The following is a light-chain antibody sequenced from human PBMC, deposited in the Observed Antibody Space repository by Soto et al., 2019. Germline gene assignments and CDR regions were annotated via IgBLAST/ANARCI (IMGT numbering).Light chain of an antibody. V-gene: IGKV3-11*01. CDR3: QQRYNWPNT. CDR1: QSVGTY. Sequence: EIVLTQSPATLSLSPGERATLSFRASQSVGTYLAWYQHSPGQAPRLLIYEAANRATGIPARFSGRGSGTDFTLTISSPEPEDFAVYYCQQRYNWPNTFGQGTKLESK. J-gene: IGKJ2*01. CDR2: EAA.